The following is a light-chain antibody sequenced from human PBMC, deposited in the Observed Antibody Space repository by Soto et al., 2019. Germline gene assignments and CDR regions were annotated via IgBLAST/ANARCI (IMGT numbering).Light chain of an antibody. Sequence: QSVLTQPASVSGSPGQSITISCTGTSSDVGGYNYISWYQQHPGKAPKLMIYAVTDRPSGVSSRFSGSKSGNTASLTISGRQAEDEADYYRSSYTSSSTRFGTGTKVTVL. CDR3: SSYTSSSTR. V-gene: IGLV2-14*01. CDR1: SSDVGGYNY. CDR2: AVT. J-gene: IGLJ1*01.